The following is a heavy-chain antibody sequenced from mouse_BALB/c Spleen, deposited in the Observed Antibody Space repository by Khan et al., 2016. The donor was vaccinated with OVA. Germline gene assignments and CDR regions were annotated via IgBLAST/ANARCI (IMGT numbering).Heavy chain of an antibody. J-gene: IGHJ3*01. CDR1: GYSITSGYY. CDR2: INYGGNN. CDR3: ARGGRWFDY. Sequence: EVQLQESGPGLVKPSQSLSLTCSVTGYSITSGYYWNWIRQFPGNTLEWMGYINYGGNNNYNPSLKNRISITRDTSKNQFFLRWNSVTAEDSATDYCARGGRWFDYGGQGTLVTVSA. V-gene: IGHV3-6*02.